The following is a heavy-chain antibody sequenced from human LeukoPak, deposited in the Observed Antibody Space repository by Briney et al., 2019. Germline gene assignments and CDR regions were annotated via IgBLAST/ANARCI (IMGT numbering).Heavy chain of an antibody. Sequence: PGGSLRLSCAASGFTFISYCINWVRQAPGKGLELVSSISSSSSYIYYADSVKGRFTISRDNAKNSLYLQMNSLRAEDTAVYYCARVEIAAPAHDYWGQGTLVTVSS. J-gene: IGHJ4*02. V-gene: IGHV3-21*01. CDR2: ISSSSSYI. CDR3: ARVEIAAPAHDY. D-gene: IGHD6-6*01. CDR1: GFTFISYC.